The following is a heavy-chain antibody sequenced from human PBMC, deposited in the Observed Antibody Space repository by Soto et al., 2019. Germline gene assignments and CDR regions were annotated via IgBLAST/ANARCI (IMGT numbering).Heavy chain of an antibody. CDR3: ARSDTAITGTDY. V-gene: IGHV1-69*06. D-gene: IGHD1-20*01. Sequence: SVKVSCKTSGGTFSSYAISWVRQAPGQGLEWMGGIVPLFRTTNYAQKFQGRVTITADKSTSTAYMELSSLRPEDTAVYYCARSDTAITGTDYWGQGTLVTVSS. CDR1: GGTFSSYA. CDR2: IVPLFRTT. J-gene: IGHJ4*02.